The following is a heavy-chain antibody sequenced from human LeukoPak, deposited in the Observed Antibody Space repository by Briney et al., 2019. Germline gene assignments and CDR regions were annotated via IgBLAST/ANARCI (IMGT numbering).Heavy chain of an antibody. Sequence: SETLSLTCTVSGGSISSYYWSWIRQPPGKGLEWIGYIYYSGSTNYNPSLKSRVTISVDTSKNQFSLKLSSVTAADTAVYYCARDSHQITIFGVVIIPFAYWGQGTLVTVSS. V-gene: IGHV4-59*01. CDR2: IYYSGST. CDR1: GGSISSYY. CDR3: ARDSHQITIFGVVIIPFAY. D-gene: IGHD3-3*01. J-gene: IGHJ4*02.